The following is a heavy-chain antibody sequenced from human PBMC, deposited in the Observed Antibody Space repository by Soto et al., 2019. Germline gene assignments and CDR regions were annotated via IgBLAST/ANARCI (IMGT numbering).Heavy chain of an antibody. J-gene: IGHJ6*02. CDR3: ARVGLNFYYDGMDV. D-gene: IGHD2-8*01. V-gene: IGHV3-48*03. CDR2: ISSGGSTI. CDR1: GFTLSNYE. Sequence: PGESLKISFAASGFTLSNYEFNWVRQAPGKGLEWVSYISSGGSTIHYADSVKGRFTISRDNAKNSLYLQMNSLRAEDTAVYYCARVGLNFYYDGMDVWGQGTAVTVSS.